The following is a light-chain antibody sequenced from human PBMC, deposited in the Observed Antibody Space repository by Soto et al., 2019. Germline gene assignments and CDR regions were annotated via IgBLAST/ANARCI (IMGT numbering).Light chain of an antibody. CDR2: DAS. V-gene: IGKV3-11*01. CDR3: QQYGNSPAIT. Sequence: EIVLTQSPATLSSSPGERATLSCRASQSVSSYLAWYQQKPGQAPRLLIYDASNRATGIPARFSGSGSGTDFTLTISRLEPEDFAVYYCQQYGNSPAITFGQGTRLEI. CDR1: QSVSSY. J-gene: IGKJ5*01.